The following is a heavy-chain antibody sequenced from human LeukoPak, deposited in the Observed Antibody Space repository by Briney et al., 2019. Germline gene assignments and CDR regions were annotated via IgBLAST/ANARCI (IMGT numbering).Heavy chain of an antibody. CDR1: GFTFSSYA. Sequence: PGASLRLSCAASGFTFSSYAMSWVRQAPGKGLEWASAISGSGGSTYYADSVKGRFTISRDNSKNTLYLQMNSLRAEDTAVYYCAKRGSSGYYYDYYYYYGMDVWGQGTTVTVSS. D-gene: IGHD3-22*01. J-gene: IGHJ6*02. V-gene: IGHV3-23*01. CDR3: AKRGSSGYYYDYYYYYGMDV. CDR2: ISGSGGST.